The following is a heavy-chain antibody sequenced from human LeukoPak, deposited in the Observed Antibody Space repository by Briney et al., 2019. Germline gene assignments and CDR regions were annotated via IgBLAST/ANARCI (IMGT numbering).Heavy chain of an antibody. CDR2: ISSSGSTI. V-gene: IGHV3-11*01. Sequence: GGSLRLSCAASGFTFSDYYMSWIRQAPGKGLEWVSYISSSGSTIYYADSVKGRFTISRDNAKNSLYLQMNSLRAEDTAVYYCARDLGAVVVAATQRSYFDYWGQGTLVPVSS. CDR1: GFTFSDYY. J-gene: IGHJ4*02. CDR3: ARDLGAVVVAATQRSYFDY. D-gene: IGHD2-15*01.